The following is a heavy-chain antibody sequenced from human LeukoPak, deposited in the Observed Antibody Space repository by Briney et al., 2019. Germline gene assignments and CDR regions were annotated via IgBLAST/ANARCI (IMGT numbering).Heavy chain of an antibody. CDR3: ARDAPYYDILTGYSHNWFDP. J-gene: IGHJ5*02. V-gene: IGHV1-8*03. CDR1: GYTFTSYD. Sequence: ASVKVSCKASGYTFTSYDINWVRQATGQGLEWMGWMNPNSGNTGYAQKFQGRVTITRNTSISTAYMELSSLRSEDTAVYYCARDAPYYDILTGYSHNWFDPWGQGTLVTVSS. CDR2: MNPNSGNT. D-gene: IGHD3-9*01.